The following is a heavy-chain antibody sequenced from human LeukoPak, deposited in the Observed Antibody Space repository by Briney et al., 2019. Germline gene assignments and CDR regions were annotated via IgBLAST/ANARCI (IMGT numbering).Heavy chain of an antibody. CDR3: ARDLLYSSSSADY. D-gene: IGHD6-6*01. J-gene: IGHJ4*02. CDR2: IIPILGIA. V-gene: IGHV1-69*04. Sequence: ASVKVSCKASGGTFSSYAISWVRQAPGQGLEWMGGIIPILGIANNAQKFQDRVTITADKSTSTAYMELSSLRSEDTAVYYCARDLLYSSSSADYWGQGTLVTVSS. CDR1: GGTFSSYA.